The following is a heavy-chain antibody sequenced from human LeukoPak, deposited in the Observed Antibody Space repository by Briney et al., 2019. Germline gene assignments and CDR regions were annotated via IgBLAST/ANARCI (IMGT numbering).Heavy chain of an antibody. J-gene: IGHJ6*03. CDR2: IYYSGKT. V-gene: IGHV4-39*02. CDR1: GGSISSVTYY. D-gene: IGHD3-22*01. Sequence: TPSETLSLTCSVSGGSISSVTYYWDWIRQSPGTGLEWIGSIYYSGKTFYNASLKSRLTISIDTSKNQFSLKLSSVTAADTAVYYCARDPYDSSGYSAYMDVWGKGTTVTISS. CDR3: ARDPYDSSGYSAYMDV.